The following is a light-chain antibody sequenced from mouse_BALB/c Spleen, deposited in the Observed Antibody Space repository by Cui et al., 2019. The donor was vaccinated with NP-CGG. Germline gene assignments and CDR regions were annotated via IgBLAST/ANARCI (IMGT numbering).Light chain of an antibody. V-gene: IGLV1*01. J-gene: IGLJ1*01. CDR3: ALWYSNHWV. CDR2: GTH. Sequence: QAVVTQESATTTSPGETVTLTCRSSTGAVTTSNYANWVQEKPDHLFTGLIGGTHNRAPGVPARFSGSLIGDKAALTIPGAQTEDEAIYFCALWYSNHWVFGGGTKLTVL. CDR1: TGAVTTSNY.